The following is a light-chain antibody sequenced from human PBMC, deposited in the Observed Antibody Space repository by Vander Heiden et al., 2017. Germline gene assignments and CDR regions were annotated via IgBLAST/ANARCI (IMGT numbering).Light chain of an antibody. CDR1: QSVSSN. CDR2: GAS. CDR3: QQYKNWPPYT. Sequence: EIVMKQSPATLSVSPGERVTLTCRASQSVSSNLAWHQQKRGQAPRLLIYGASTRATGTPARFSGSGSGTDFTLTISSLQSEDFAVYYCQQYKNWPPYTFGPGTKLEI. J-gene: IGKJ2*01. V-gene: IGKV3-15*01.